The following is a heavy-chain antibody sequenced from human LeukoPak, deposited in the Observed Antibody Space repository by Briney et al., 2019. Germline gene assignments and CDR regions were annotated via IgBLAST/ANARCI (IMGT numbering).Heavy chain of an antibody. D-gene: IGHD3-10*01. CDR2: IKQDGSEK. V-gene: IGHV3-7*03. CDR1: GLTFSNYW. J-gene: IGHJ4*02. CDR3: AKDRGVSYVKAMDY. Sequence: GGSLRLSCAASGLTFSNYWMTWVRQAPGKGLAWVANIKQDGSEKYYVDSVKGRFTISRDNAKNSVYLQMNSLRAEDTAVYYCAKDRGVSYVKAMDYWGQGTLVTVSA.